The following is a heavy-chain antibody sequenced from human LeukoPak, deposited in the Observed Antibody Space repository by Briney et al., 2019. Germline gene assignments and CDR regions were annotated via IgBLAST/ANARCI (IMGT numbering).Heavy chain of an antibody. Sequence: SVKVSCKASGGTFSSYAISWVRQAPGQGLEWMGGIIPIFGTANYAQKFQGRVMITTDESTSTAYMELSSLRSEDTAVYYCARGYCSSTSCYPFFDCWGQGTLVTVSS. CDR1: GGTFSSYA. D-gene: IGHD2-2*01. CDR3: ARGYCSSTSCYPFFDC. V-gene: IGHV1-69*05. CDR2: IIPIFGTA. J-gene: IGHJ4*02.